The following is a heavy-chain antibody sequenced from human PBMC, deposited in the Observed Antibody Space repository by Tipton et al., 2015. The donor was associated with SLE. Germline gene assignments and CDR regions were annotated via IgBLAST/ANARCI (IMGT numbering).Heavy chain of an antibody. Sequence: TLSLTCTVSGDAISSNYWSWFRQPPGKGLEWIGHFFNGGRSSSSPSLRSRLTISADTSKNQFSLNLSSVTAADTAVYYCARAYSSGWYYYYYMDVWGKGTTVTVSS. CDR1: GDAISSNY. D-gene: IGHD6-19*01. J-gene: IGHJ6*03. CDR2: FFNGGRS. CDR3: ARAYSSGWYYYYYMDV. V-gene: IGHV4-59*01.